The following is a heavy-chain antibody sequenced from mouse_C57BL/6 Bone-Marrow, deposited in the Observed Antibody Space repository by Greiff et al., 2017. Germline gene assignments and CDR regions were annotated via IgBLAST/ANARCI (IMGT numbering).Heavy chain of an antibody. D-gene: IGHD2-2*01. CDR3: ARRGYGYDGNYAMDY. V-gene: IGHV1-81*01. J-gene: IGHJ4*01. CDR1: GYTFTSYG. CDR2: IYPRSGNT. Sequence: QVQLQQSGAELARPGASVKLSCKASGYTFTSYGISWVKQRTGQGLEWIGEIYPRSGNTYYNEKFKGKATLTADKSSSTAYMELRILTSEDSAVYFCARRGYGYDGNYAMDYWGQGTSVTVSS.